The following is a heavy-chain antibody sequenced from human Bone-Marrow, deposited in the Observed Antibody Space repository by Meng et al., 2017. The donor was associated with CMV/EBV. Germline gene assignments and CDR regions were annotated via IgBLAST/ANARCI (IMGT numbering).Heavy chain of an antibody. D-gene: IGHD3-22*01. V-gene: IGHV4-34*01. Sequence: SETLSLTCAVYGGSFSGYYWSWIRQPPGKGLEWIGEINHSGSTNYNPSLKSRVTISVDTSKNQFSLKLNSVTAADTAVYYCARAGLVVVITRLLYGLAVWGQWTTVTV. J-gene: IGHJ6*02. CDR3: ARAGLVVVITRLLYGLAV. CDR1: GGSFSGYY. CDR2: INHSGST.